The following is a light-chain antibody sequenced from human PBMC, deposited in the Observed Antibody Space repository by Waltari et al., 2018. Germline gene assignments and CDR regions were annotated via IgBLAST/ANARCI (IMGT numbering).Light chain of an antibody. J-gene: IGKJ1*01. Sequence: DIQMTQSPSTLSASVGERVTITCRASQSISNWLDWYQQKPGKAPKVLIHEASRLKSGVSSRCSGSASGTEFARTISSLHPDDFATCYCQQYNDYSTWTFRPGTKAEI. CDR3: QQYNDYSTWT. CDR2: EAS. V-gene: IGKV1-5*03. CDR1: QSISNW.